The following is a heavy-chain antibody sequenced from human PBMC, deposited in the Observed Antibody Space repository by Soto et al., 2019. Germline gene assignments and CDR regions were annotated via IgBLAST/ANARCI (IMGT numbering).Heavy chain of an antibody. J-gene: IGHJ4*02. Sequence: QVQLVQSGAEVKKPGSSVKVSCKASGGTFSNYVISWVRQVPGQGLEWMGGIIPIFGTANYAQKFQGRVTITADGSTNTAYMELSSLRSEDTAVYYCAGVFSDEKSKYYFDYWGQGTLVTVSS. CDR2: IIPIFGTA. V-gene: IGHV1-69*01. D-gene: IGHD1-26*01. CDR3: AGVFSDEKSKYYFDY. CDR1: GGTFSNYV.